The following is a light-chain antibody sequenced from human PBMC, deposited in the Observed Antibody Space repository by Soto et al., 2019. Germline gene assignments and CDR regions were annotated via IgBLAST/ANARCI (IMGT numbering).Light chain of an antibody. CDR1: SSDVESYNL. J-gene: IGLJ1*01. CDR3: CSYAGSYTFYV. Sequence: QSALTQPASVCGSPGQSITISCTGTSSDVESYNLVSWYQQHPGKAPKVMIYDVSKRPSGVPDRFSGSKSGNTASLTLSGLQAEDEADYYCCSYAGSYTFYVFGTGTKVTVL. CDR2: DVS. V-gene: IGLV2-11*01.